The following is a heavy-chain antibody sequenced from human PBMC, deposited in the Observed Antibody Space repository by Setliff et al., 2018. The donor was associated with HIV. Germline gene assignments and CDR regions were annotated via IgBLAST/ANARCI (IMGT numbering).Heavy chain of an antibody. J-gene: IGHJ3*02. CDR1: GGTFSTYV. D-gene: IGHD2-15*01. CDR3: ARSLRYCSADGCFSGWVYDAFDI. Sequence: ASVMVSCKASGGTFSTYVITWVRQAPGQGLEWMGGIIAMFGTANYAQKFQDRVTITADESTSTAYMELSRLRSEDTAVYYCARSLRYCSADGCFSGWVYDAFDIWGQGTMVTVSS. V-gene: IGHV1-69*13. CDR2: IIAMFGTA.